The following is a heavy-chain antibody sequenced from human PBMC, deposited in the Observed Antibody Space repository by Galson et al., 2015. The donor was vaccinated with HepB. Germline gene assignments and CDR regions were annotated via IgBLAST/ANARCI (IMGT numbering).Heavy chain of an antibody. J-gene: IGHJ3*01. D-gene: IGHD6-13*01. Sequence: SLRLSCAASGFTLSSYWMSWVRQAPGKGLEWVANIKQDGSEKYYVDSVKGRFTISRDNAKNSLYQQMNSLRAEDTAMYYCARAIAAAGSLWGQGTMVTVSS. CDR3: ARAIAAAGSL. CDR2: IKQDGSEK. V-gene: IGHV3-7*01. CDR1: GFTLSSYW.